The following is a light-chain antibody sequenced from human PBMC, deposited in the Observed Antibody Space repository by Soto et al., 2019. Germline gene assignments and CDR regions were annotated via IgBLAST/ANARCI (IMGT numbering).Light chain of an antibody. CDR1: QSVSSN. CDR2: GAS. J-gene: IGKJ5*01. V-gene: IGKV3D-15*01. Sequence: IVLTQSPATLSVSPGEIANLSCSASQSVSSNLAWYQQKPGQAPRLLISGASTRATGVPARFSGSGSGTEFTLTITSLQSEDFAVYCCQQYNNWPLTFGPGTRLEIK. CDR3: QQYNNWPLT.